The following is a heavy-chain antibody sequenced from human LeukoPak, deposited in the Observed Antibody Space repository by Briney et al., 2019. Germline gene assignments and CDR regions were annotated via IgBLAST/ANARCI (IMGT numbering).Heavy chain of an antibody. V-gene: IGHV3-48*03. J-gene: IGHJ6*04. CDR1: GFTFSSYE. D-gene: IGHD3-10*02. CDR2: ISSSGSTI. CDR3: AELGITMIGGV. Sequence: GGSLRLSCAASGFTFSSYEMNWVRQAPGKGLEWVSYISSSGSTIYYADSVKGRFAISRDDAKNSLYLQMNSLRAEDTAVYYCAELGITMIGGVWGKGTTVTISS.